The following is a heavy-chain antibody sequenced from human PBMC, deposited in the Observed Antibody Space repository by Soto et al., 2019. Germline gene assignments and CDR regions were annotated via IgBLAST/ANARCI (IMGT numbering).Heavy chain of an antibody. CDR1: GYTFTSYA. V-gene: IGHV1-2*04. CDR3: ARDRIAARPYYYYYYGMDV. Sequence: ASVKVSCKASGYTFTSYAIHWARQAPGQRLEWMGWINPNSGGTNYAQKFQGWVTMTRDTSISTAYMELSRLRSDDTAVYYCARDRIAARPYYYYYYGMDVWGQGATVTVSS. J-gene: IGHJ6*02. CDR2: INPNSGGT. D-gene: IGHD6-6*01.